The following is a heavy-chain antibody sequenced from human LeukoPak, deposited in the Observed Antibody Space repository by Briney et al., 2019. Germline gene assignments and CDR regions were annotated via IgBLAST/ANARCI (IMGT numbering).Heavy chain of an antibody. CDR3: AKEIRGVNWRLDP. Sequence: GGSLRLSCAASGFTFSSYGMHWVRQAPGKGLEWVAVISYDGSNKYYADSVKGRFTISRDNSKNTLYLQMNSLRAEDTAVYYCAKEIRGVNWRLDPWGQGTLVTVSS. J-gene: IGHJ5*02. V-gene: IGHV3-30*18. CDR2: ISYDGSNK. D-gene: IGHD3-10*01. CDR1: GFTFSSYG.